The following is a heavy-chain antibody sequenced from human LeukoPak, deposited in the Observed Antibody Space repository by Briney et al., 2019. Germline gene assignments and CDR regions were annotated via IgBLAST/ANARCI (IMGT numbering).Heavy chain of an antibody. V-gene: IGHV3-9*01. D-gene: IGHD3-22*01. CDR2: ISWNSGSI. Sequence: GGSLRLSCAASGFTFDDYAMHWVRQAPGKGLEWVSGISWNSGSIGYADSVKGRFTISRDNAKNSLYLQMNSLRAEDTALYYCAKDSSGYADRYNWFDPWGRGTLVTVSS. J-gene: IGHJ5*02. CDR3: AKDSSGYADRYNWFDP. CDR1: GFTFDDYA.